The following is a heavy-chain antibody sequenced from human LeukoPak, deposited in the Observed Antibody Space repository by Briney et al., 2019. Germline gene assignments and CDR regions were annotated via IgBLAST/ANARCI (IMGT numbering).Heavy chain of an antibody. V-gene: IGHV3-48*01. Sequence: GGSLRLSCEASGFTFSNHNMNWVRQAPGKGLEWVSYISSVGGTTYYADSVKGRFTVSRDNAKNSLFLQMNSLRAEDTAVYYCTKDGPWLEACNWGQGTLVTVSS. CDR3: TKDGPWLEACN. CDR1: GFTFSNHN. CDR2: ISSVGGTT. D-gene: IGHD6-19*01. J-gene: IGHJ4*02.